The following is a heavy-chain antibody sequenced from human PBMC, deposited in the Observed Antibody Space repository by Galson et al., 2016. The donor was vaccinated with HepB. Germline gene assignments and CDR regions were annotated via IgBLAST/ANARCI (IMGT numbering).Heavy chain of an antibody. D-gene: IGHD3-10*01. CDR2: IDPKDSYA. CDR1: GYNFTNYY. J-gene: IGHJ4*02. CDR3: ARSRGWFGDYSDN. V-gene: IGHV5-10-1*01. Sequence: QSGAEVKKPGESLRISCKGSGYNFTNYYITWVRQMPGKGLEWMGRIDPKDSYAYYGPSFEGHVTISVDEAINTAFVQWSSLKASDTAMYYCARSRGWFGDYSDNWGQGALVTVSS.